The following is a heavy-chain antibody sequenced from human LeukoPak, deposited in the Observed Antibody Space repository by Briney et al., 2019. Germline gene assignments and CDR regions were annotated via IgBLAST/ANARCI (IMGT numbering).Heavy chain of an antibody. Sequence: GGSLRLSCAASGFTFSSYSMNWVRQAPGKGLEWVSYISSSSSTIYYADSVKGRFTISRDNAKNSLYLQMNSLRDEDTAVYYCARDLTRYYDSSGYLPCDYWGREPWSPSPQ. D-gene: IGHD3-22*01. CDR2: ISSSSSTI. CDR1: GFTFSSYS. J-gene: IGHJ4*02. CDR3: ARDLTRYYDSSGYLPCDY. V-gene: IGHV3-48*02.